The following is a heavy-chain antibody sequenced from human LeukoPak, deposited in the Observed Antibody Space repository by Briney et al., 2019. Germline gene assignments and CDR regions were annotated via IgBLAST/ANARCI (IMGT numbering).Heavy chain of an antibody. CDR1: GYTFTGYY. D-gene: IGHD2-21*02. CDR3: ASSTCGGDCSNWFDP. Sequence: ASVKVSCKASGYTFTGYYMHWVRQAPGQGLEWMGWINPNSGGTNYAQKFQGRVTMTRDTSISTAYMELSRLRSGDTAVYYCASSTCGGDCSNWFDPWGQGTLVTVSS. V-gene: IGHV1-2*02. CDR2: INPNSGGT. J-gene: IGHJ5*02.